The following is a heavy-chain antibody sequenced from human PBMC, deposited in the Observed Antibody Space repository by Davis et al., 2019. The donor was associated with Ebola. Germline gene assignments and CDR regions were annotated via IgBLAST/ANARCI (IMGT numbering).Heavy chain of an antibody. CDR3: ASRPYSSSSYGMDV. CDR1: GFTVSSNY. CDR2: IYSGGST. Sequence: GESLKISCAASGFTVSSNYMSWVRQAPGKGLEWVSVIYSGGSTYYADSVKGRFTISRDNSKNTLYLQMNSLRAEDTAVYYCASRPYSSSSYGMDVWGQGTTVTVSS. V-gene: IGHV3-53*01. D-gene: IGHD6-6*01. J-gene: IGHJ6*02.